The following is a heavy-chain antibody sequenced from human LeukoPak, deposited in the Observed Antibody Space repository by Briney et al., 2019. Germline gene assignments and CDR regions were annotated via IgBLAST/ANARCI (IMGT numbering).Heavy chain of an antibody. CDR3: ARGHCSSTSCYLGGRSYFDY. CDR2: INHSGST. CDR1: GGSFSDYY. D-gene: IGHD2-2*01. J-gene: IGHJ4*02. Sequence: SETLSLTCAVYGGSFSDYYWSWIRQPPGKGLEWIGEINHSGSTDYNPSLKSRVTISVDTSKNQFSLKLSSVTAADTAVYYCARGHCSSTSCYLGGRSYFDYWGQGTLVTVSS. V-gene: IGHV4-34*01.